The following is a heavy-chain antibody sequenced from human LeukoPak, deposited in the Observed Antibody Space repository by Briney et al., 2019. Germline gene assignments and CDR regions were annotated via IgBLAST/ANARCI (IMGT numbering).Heavy chain of an antibody. V-gene: IGHV3-30-3*01. Sequence: PGGSLRLSCAASGFTFSSHAMHWARQAPGKGLEWVAVISYDGSNKYYADSVKGRFTISRDNSKNTLYLQMNSLRAEDTAVYYCARERRAGGYDILTGYPLDYYYGMDVWGQGTTVTVSS. J-gene: IGHJ6*02. D-gene: IGHD3-9*01. CDR1: GFTFSSHA. CDR3: ARERRAGGYDILTGYPLDYYYGMDV. CDR2: ISYDGSNK.